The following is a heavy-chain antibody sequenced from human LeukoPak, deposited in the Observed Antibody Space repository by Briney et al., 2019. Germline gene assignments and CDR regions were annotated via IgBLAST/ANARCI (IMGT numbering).Heavy chain of an antibody. CDR3: ARANAGGTSLDV. J-gene: IGHJ6*02. D-gene: IGHD2-2*01. Sequence: ASVKVSCKASGYTFTSYYMHWVRQAPGQGLEWLGIINPSGGSTSYAQKFQGRVTMTRDTSTSTVYMELSSLRSEDTAVYYCARANAGGTSLDVWGQGTTVTVSS. V-gene: IGHV1-46*01. CDR2: INPSGGST. CDR1: GYTFTSYY.